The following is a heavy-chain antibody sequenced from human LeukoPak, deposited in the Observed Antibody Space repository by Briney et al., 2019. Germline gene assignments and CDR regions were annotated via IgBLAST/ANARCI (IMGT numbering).Heavy chain of an antibody. CDR2: INQDGGEK. CDR3: ARVLDITGTIFDAFDI. Sequence: GGSLRLSCAASGFTFSSYWMSWVRQAPGKGLEWVANINQDGGEKYYVDSVKGRFTISRDNAKNSLYLQMNSLRAEDTAVYYCARVLDITGTIFDAFDIWGQGTMVTVSS. V-gene: IGHV3-7*01. D-gene: IGHD1-20*01. CDR1: GFTFSSYW. J-gene: IGHJ3*02.